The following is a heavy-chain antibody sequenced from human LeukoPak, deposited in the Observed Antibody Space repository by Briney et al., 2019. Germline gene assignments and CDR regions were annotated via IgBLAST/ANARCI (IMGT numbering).Heavy chain of an antibody. V-gene: IGHV4-34*01. CDR3: ARSVKTYYDFWSGYYKGDWFDP. Sequence: PSETLSLTCTVSGGSISSYYWSWIRQPPGKGLEWIGEINHSGSTNYNPSLKSRVTISVDTSKNQFSLKLSSVTAADTAVYYCARSVKTYYDFWSGYYKGDWFDPWGQGTLVIVSS. CDR2: INHSGST. CDR1: GGSISSYY. J-gene: IGHJ5*02. D-gene: IGHD3-3*01.